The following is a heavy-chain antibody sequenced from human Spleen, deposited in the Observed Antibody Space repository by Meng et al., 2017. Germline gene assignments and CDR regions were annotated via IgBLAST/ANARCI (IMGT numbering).Heavy chain of an antibody. CDR1: GYSITGSYN. D-gene: IGHD6-19*01. Sequence: GSLRLSCAVSGYSITGSYNWGWIRQSPGKGLEWIGSIYQSGSTYYNPSLKSRVTISVDTSKNQFSLKLTSVAAADTAVYYCARVTSGWSGPAYWGRGPL. CDR3: ARVTSGWSGPAY. J-gene: IGHJ4*02. CDR2: IYQSGST. V-gene: IGHV4-38-2*01.